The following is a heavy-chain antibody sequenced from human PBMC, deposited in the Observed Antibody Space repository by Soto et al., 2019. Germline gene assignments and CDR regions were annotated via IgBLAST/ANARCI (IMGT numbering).Heavy chain of an antibody. V-gene: IGHV3-73*02. CDR3: ARYSVPSDYVFDS. Sequence: EVQLVESGGGLAQPGGSLKLSCAASGFTFSGSAMHWFRHASGKGLEWVGRVGTNSYGYETSYAAAVRGRFTASRDDSKNTAFLQMNSLKTEDTAIYYCARYSVPSDYVFDSWGQGTLVSVSS. CDR1: GFTFSGSA. CDR2: VGTNSYGYET. D-gene: IGHD3-10*02. J-gene: IGHJ4*02.